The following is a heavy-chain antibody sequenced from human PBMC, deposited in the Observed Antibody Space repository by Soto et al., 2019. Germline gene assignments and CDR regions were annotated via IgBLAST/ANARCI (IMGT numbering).Heavy chain of an antibody. CDR1: GFTFISYE. V-gene: IGHV3-48*03. Sequence: GGSLRLSCVCSGFTFISYEMNWVRQAPGKGLEWVSYITSNGDTIYYTDSVKGRFTISRDNAKNSLSLQMNSLRAEDTAIYYCARGGYYFDSSGYFLSYYGMDVWGQGTTVTVSS. CDR3: ARGGYYFDSSGYFLSYYGMDV. J-gene: IGHJ6*02. D-gene: IGHD3-22*01. CDR2: ITSNGDTI.